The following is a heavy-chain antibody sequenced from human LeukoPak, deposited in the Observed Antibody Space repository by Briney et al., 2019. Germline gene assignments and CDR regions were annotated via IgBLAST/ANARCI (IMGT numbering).Heavy chain of an antibody. CDR1: GFTLSSYG. D-gene: IGHD4-17*01. J-gene: IGHJ4*02. CDR2: IWYDGSNK. CDR3: ARDGRYGDFDY. Sequence: GGSLRLSCAASGFTLSSYGMHWVRQAPGKGLEWAAVIWYDGSNKYYADSVKGRFTISRDNSKNTLYLQMNSLRAEDTAVYYCARDGRYGDFDYWGQGTLVTVSS. V-gene: IGHV3-33*01.